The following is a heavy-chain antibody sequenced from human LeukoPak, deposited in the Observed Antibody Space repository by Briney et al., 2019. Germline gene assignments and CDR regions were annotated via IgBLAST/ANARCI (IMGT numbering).Heavy chain of an antibody. Sequence: SETLSLTCTVSGGSISSYYWSWIRQPPGKGLEWIGYIYYSGSTNYNPSLKSRVTISVDTSKNQFSLKLSSVTAADTAVYYCARETSSGSGYYFDYWGQGTLVTVSS. V-gene: IGHV4-59*01. CDR2: IYYSGST. CDR3: ARETSSGSGYYFDY. J-gene: IGHJ4*02. D-gene: IGHD6-19*01. CDR1: GGSISSYY.